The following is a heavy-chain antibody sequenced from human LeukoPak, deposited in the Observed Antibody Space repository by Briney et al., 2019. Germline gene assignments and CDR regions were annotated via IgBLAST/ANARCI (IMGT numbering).Heavy chain of an antibody. CDR2: IKSKTGGGTK. V-gene: IGHV3-15*01. J-gene: IGHJ4*02. Sequence: GGSLRLSCAASGFTFSDAWMYWVRQAAGKGLEWVGHIKSKTGGGTKDYAAPVKGRFTISRGDSKNTLSLQMNSLKAEDTAVYYCATLLRGYWGEGALVSVS. CDR3: ATLLRGY. CDR1: GFTFSDAW. D-gene: IGHD3-10*01.